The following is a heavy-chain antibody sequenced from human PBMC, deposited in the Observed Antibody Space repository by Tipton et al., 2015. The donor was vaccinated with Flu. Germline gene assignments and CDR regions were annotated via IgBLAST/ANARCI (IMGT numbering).Heavy chain of an antibody. CDR2: IYYSGST. Sequence: TLSLTCIVSGDSIGNYGWNWIRQPPGKGLEWIGNIYYSGSTNYNPSLESRVTISVDTSKNQFSLKVRSVTAADTAVYYCARSVSTPVSGIDVWGRGPTVSVSS. J-gene: IGHJ6*02. CDR3: ARSVSTPVSGIDV. V-gene: IGHV4-59*01. CDR1: GDSIGNYG. D-gene: IGHD5/OR15-5a*01.